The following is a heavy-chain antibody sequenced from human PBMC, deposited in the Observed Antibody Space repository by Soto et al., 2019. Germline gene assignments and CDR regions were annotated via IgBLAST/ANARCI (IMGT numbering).Heavy chain of an antibody. V-gene: IGHV1-46*01. D-gene: IGHD3-16*01. CDR2: INPSGGST. CDR3: ARDPDAYDYKSGSMDV. CDR1: GYTFTSYY. J-gene: IGHJ6*02. Sequence: ASVNVSCKASGYTFTSYYMHWVRQAPGQGLEWMGIINPSGGSTSYAQKFQGRVTMTRDTSTSTVYMELSSLRSEDTAVYYCARDPDAYDYKSGSMDVWGQGTTVTVSS.